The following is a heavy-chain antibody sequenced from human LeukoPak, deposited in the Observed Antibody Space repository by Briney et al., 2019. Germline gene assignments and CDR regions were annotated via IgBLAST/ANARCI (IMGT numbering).Heavy chain of an antibody. CDR2: ISYDGSNK. Sequence: HPGRSLRLSCAASGFTFSSYAMHWVRQAPGKGLEWVAVISYDGSNKYYADSVKGRFTISRDNSKNTLYLQMNSLRAEDTAVYYCAREHTPNYDSSGYYYTDWGQGTLVTVSS. CDR3: AREHTPNYDSSGYYYTD. D-gene: IGHD3-22*01. CDR1: GFTFSSYA. J-gene: IGHJ4*02. V-gene: IGHV3-30-3*01.